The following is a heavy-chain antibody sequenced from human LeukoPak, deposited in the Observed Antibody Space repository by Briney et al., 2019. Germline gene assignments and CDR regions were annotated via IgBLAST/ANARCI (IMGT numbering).Heavy chain of an antibody. D-gene: IGHD2-15*01. CDR2: IRGGGGDT. CDR1: GFTFSAYA. CDR3: AKLPTERAAYCSGNTCQSGDYSFDY. Sequence: GGSLRLSCTASGFTFSAYAMTWVRQAPGKGLEWVSAIRGGGGDTYYADSVKGRFTISRDNSKNTLYLQMNSLRAEDTAVYYCAKLPTERAAYCSGNTCQSGDYSFDYWGQGTLVTVSS. V-gene: IGHV3-23*01. J-gene: IGHJ4*02.